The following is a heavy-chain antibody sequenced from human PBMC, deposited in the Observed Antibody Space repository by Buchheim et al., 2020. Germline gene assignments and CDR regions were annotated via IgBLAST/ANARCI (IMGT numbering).Heavy chain of an antibody. CDR3: ARDEDSGGSYGMDV. CDR1: GFTFSSYG. J-gene: IGHJ6*02. CDR2: MWYDGSNK. Sequence: QVQLVESGGGVVQPGRSLRLSCAASGFTFSSYGMHWVRQAPGKGLEWVAVMWYDGSNKYYADSVKGRFTISRDNSKNTLYLQMNSLRAEDTAVYYCARDEDSGGSYGMDVWGQGTT. V-gene: IGHV3-33*01. D-gene: IGHD2-15*01.